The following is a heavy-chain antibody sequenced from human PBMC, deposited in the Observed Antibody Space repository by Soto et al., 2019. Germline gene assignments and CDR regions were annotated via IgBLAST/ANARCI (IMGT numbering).Heavy chain of an antibody. CDR2: FDPEDGET. J-gene: IGHJ5*02. D-gene: IGHD6-6*01. CDR1: GYTLTELS. Sequence: ASVKVSCKVSGYTLTELSMHWVRQAPGKGLEWMGGFDPEDGETIYAQKFQGRVTMTEDTSTDTAYMELSSLRSEGTAVYYCATDRAARYWFDPWGQGTLVTVSS. V-gene: IGHV1-24*01. CDR3: ATDRAARYWFDP.